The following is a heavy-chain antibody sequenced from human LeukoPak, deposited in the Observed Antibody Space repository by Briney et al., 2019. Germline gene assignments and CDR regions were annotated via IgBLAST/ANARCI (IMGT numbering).Heavy chain of an antibody. V-gene: IGHV3-23*01. CDR1: GFTFSSYA. CDR3: AKDSILPVGYFDY. Sequence: GGSLRLSCAASGFTFSSYAMSWVRQAPRKGLEWVSAISGSGGTTYYADSVKGRFTISRDNSKNTLYLQMNSLRAEDTAVYYCAKDSILPVGYFDYWGQGTLVTVSS. CDR2: ISGSGGTT. J-gene: IGHJ4*02.